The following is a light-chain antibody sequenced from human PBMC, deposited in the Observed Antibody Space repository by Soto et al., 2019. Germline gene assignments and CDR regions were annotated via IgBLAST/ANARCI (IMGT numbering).Light chain of an antibody. Sequence: EIVLTQSPGTLSLSPGERATLSCRASQSVSSSYLAWYQQKPGQAPRLLIYGASSRATGIPDRFSGSGSGTDFNLTISRLEPEDVAVYYCQQYGSSPRKLTFGGGTKVEIK. V-gene: IGKV3-20*01. CDR2: GAS. J-gene: IGKJ4*01. CDR3: QQYGSSPRKLT. CDR1: QSVSSSY.